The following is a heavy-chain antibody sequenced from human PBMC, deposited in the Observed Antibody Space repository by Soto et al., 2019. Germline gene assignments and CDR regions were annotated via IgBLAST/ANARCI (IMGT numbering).Heavy chain of an antibody. Sequence: PEGSLRLSCAASGFTFSSYGMHWVRQAPGKGLEWVAVIWYNGSNKYYADSVKGRFTISRDNSKNTLYLQMNSLRAEDTAVYYCARDREYYDFWSGYYKDYYYGMDVWGQGTTVTVSS. D-gene: IGHD3-3*01. CDR1: GFTFSSYG. J-gene: IGHJ6*02. CDR2: IWYNGSNK. CDR3: ARDREYYDFWSGYYKDYYYGMDV. V-gene: IGHV3-33*01.